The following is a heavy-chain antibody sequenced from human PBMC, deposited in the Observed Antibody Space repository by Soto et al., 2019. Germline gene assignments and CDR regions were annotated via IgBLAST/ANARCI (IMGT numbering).Heavy chain of an antibody. V-gene: IGHV4-30-2*01. J-gene: IGHJ3*02. D-gene: IGHD3-22*01. CDR1: GGSISSGGYS. CDR2: MYHSGST. CDR3: ARGGYYDAAFDI. Sequence: PSETLSLTCAVSGGSISSGGYSWSWIRQPPGKGLEWIGYMYHSGSTYYNPSLKSRVTISIDRSKNQFSLKLSSVSAADTAVYYCARGGYYDAAFDIWGHGTMVTVSS.